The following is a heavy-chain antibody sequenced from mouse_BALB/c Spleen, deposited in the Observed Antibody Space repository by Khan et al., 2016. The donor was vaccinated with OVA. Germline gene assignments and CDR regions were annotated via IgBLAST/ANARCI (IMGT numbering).Heavy chain of an antibody. Sequence: EVELVESGGGLVKPGGSLKLSCAASGFTFSDYYMYWVRQSPEKRLEWVATISDGASYTYYPDSVKGRFTISRDDAKNNLYLQMSSLKSEDTAMYYCAGGYYGNPFAYWGQGTLVTVSA. CDR2: ISDGASYT. CDR3: AGGYYGNPFAY. V-gene: IGHV5-4*02. J-gene: IGHJ3*01. CDR1: GFTFSDYY. D-gene: IGHD2-1*01.